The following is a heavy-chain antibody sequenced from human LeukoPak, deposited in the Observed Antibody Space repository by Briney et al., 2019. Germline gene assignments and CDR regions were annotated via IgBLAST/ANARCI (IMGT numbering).Heavy chain of an antibody. D-gene: IGHD6-13*01. CDR2: INHSGST. CDR1: GGSLNDYY. Sequence: SETLSLTCAVYGGSLNDYYWSWIRQTPGKGLEWIGEINHSGSTNYTPSLKSRVTISVDTSKNQFSLRLNSVTAADTAVYHCARDIAAAGPWYFDLWGRGTLVTASS. CDR3: ARDIAAAGPWYFDL. V-gene: IGHV4-34*01. J-gene: IGHJ2*01.